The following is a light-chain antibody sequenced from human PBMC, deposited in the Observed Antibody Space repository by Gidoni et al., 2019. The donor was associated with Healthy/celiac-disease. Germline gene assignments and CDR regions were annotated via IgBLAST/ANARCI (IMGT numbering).Light chain of an antibody. V-gene: IGKV3-20*01. J-gene: IGKJ1*01. Sequence: IVLSLSPGTLSLSPGERATLSCRASQSVSSSYLAWNQQKPGQAPRLLIYGASSRATGIPDRFSGSGSGTDFTFTISRLEPEDFAVYDCQQYGSSPTLGQGAKVEIK. CDR2: GAS. CDR1: QSVSSSY. CDR3: QQYGSSPT.